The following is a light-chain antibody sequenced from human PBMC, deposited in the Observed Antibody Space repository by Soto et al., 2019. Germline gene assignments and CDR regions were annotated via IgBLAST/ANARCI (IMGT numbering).Light chain of an antibody. CDR1: SSNIGNNY. CDR3: GTWDTSLSAVV. CDR2: DNN. V-gene: IGLV1-51*01. J-gene: IGLJ2*01. Sequence: QSVLTQPPSVSAAPGQKVTISCSGGSSNIGNNYVSWYQHPPGTAPKLLIYDNNERPSGIPDRFSGSKSGTSATLGITGLQTGDEADYYCGTWDTSLSAVVFGGGTKLTVL.